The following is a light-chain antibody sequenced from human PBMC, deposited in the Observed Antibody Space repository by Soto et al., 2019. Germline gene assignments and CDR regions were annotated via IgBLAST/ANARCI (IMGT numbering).Light chain of an antibody. Sequence: EIVLTQSPATLSLPPGDSATLSCRASQSIRSYLAWYQQKRGQAPRLLIYDASNRATGIPARFSGSGSGTDFSLTISSLEPEDFAVYYCQQRSSWPLTFGGGTKVDI. V-gene: IGKV3-11*01. J-gene: IGKJ4*01. CDR2: DAS. CDR1: QSIRSY. CDR3: QQRSSWPLT.